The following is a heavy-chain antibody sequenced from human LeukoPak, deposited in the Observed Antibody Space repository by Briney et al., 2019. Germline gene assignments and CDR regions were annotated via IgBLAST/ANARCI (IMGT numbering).Heavy chain of an antibody. V-gene: IGHV4-4*07. D-gene: IGHD3-3*01. CDR3: ARDEEWRRSINYFDY. CDR1: GGSISSYY. CDR2: IYTSGST. Sequence: SETLSLTSTVSGGSISSYYWSWIRQPAGKGLEWIGRIYTSGSTNYNPSLTSRVTMSVDTSKNQFSLKLSSVTAADTAVYYCARDEEWRRSINYFDYWGQGTLVTVSS. J-gene: IGHJ4*02.